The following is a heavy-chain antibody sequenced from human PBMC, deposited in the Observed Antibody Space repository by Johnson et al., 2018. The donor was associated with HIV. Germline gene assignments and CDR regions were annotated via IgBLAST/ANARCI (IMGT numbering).Heavy chain of an antibody. CDR3: ARDCTGGVCSDAFDI. CDR1: GFTFSSYA. CDR2: IWYDGSNK. J-gene: IGHJ3*02. D-gene: IGHD2-8*02. Sequence: QVQLVESGGGVVQPGRSLRLSCAASGFTFSSYAMHWVRQAPGKGLEWVAVIWYDGSNKYYVDSVKGRFTISRDNAKNSLYLQMNSLRAEDTDVYYCARDCTGGVCSDAFDIWGRGTMVTVSS. V-gene: IGHV3-30*04.